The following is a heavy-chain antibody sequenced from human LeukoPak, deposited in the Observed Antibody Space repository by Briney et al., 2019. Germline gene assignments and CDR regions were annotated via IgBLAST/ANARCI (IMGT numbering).Heavy chain of an antibody. D-gene: IGHD2-2*01. Sequence: PSETLSLTCTVSGGSISGSSYYWGWIRQPPGKGLEWIESIYYSGSTYYNPSLKSRVTISVDTSKNQFSLKLSSVTAADTAAYYCATAKGYCSGTSCSTNFDYWGQGTLVTVSS. CDR3: ATAKGYCSGTSCSTNFDY. V-gene: IGHV4-39*01. J-gene: IGHJ4*02. CDR2: IYYSGST. CDR1: GGSISGSSYY.